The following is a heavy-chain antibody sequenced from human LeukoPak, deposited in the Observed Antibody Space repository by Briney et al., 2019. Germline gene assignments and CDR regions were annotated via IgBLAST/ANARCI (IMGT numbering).Heavy chain of an antibody. J-gene: IGHJ4*02. CDR2: VNHSGST. V-gene: IGHV4-34*01. D-gene: IGHD5-18*01. CDR1: GGSFSVYY. Sequence: SETLSLTCAVYGGSFSVYYWSWIRQPPGKGLEWIGEVNHSGSTNYNPSLKSRVTISVDTSKNQFSLKLSSVTAADTAVYYCERGRVGYSYGYGTFDYWGQGTLVTVSS. CDR3: ERGRVGYSYGYGTFDY.